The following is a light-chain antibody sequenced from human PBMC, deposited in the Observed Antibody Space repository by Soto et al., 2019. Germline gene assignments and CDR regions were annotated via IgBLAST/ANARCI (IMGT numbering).Light chain of an antibody. CDR2: EVT. J-gene: IGLJ2*01. Sequence: QSALTQPPSASGSPGQSVTISCTGTSSDVGGYNYVSWYQQHPGKAHKLMIYEVTKRPSGVPDRFSGSKSGSTASLTVSGLQAEDEADYYCSSYAGSNNYVVFGGGTKLTVL. CDR3: SSYAGSNNYVV. V-gene: IGLV2-8*01. CDR1: SSDVGGYNY.